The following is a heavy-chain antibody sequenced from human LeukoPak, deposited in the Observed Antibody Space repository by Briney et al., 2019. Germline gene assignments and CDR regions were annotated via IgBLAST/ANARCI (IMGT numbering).Heavy chain of an antibody. V-gene: IGHV4-31*03. CDR2: IHYTGNT. D-gene: IGHD1-26*01. Sequence: SETLSLTCSVSGGSISSGDYYWTWIRQHPGKGLEWIGYIHYTGNTYYNPSLKSRLTISVDTSKNEFSLKLSSVTAADTAVYYCARAEAGVGGECYFDYWGQGTLVTVSS. J-gene: IGHJ4*02. CDR1: GGSISSGDYY. CDR3: ARAEAGVGGECYFDY.